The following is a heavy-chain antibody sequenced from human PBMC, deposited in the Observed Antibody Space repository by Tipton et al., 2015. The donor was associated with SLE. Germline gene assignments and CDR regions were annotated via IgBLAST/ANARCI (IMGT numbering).Heavy chain of an antibody. D-gene: IGHD3-10*01. J-gene: IGHJ6*03. V-gene: IGHV4-34*01. CDR3: ATLRGSGSHFPRYMDV. Sequence: TLSLTCAVFGWSFSDYYWGWFRQTPDQGLAWIGEGNHSGNTNFNPSLKSRVTMSVDTSKNHFSLKLSSVSAADTAVYYCATLRGSGSHFPRYMDVWGKGTTVTVSS. CDR2: GNHSGNT. CDR1: GWSFSDYY.